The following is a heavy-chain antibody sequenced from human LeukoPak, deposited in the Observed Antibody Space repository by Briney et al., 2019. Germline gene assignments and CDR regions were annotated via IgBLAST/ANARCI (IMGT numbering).Heavy chain of an antibody. V-gene: IGHV1-18*01. D-gene: IGHD3/OR15-3a*01. CDR1: GYSFTSYG. Sequence: ASVKVSCKASGYSFTSYGISWVRQAPGQGLEWMGWISAYNGNTNSAQKLQGGVTMTTDTSTSTAYMELRSLRSDDTATYYCARDVLDLKQGYYYYYYMDVWGKGTTVTVSS. J-gene: IGHJ6*03. CDR2: ISAYNGNT. CDR3: ARDVLDLKQGYYYYYYMDV.